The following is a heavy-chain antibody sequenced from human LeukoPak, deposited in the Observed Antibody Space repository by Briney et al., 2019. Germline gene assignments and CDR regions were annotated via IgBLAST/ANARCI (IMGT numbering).Heavy chain of an antibody. CDR2: ISRSGNSI. CDR1: GFTFSDYY. CDR3: ARGLQYYYIDV. Sequence: GGSLRLSCAASGFTFSDYYMRWIRQAPGKGLECVSYISRSGNSIYYADSVKGRFTISRDNAKNSLYLQMNSLRAEDTAVYYCARGLQYYYIDVRGKGTTVTVSS. V-gene: IGHV3-11*01. J-gene: IGHJ6*03.